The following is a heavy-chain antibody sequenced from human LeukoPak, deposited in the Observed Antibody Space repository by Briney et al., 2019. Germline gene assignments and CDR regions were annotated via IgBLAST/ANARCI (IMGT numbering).Heavy chain of an antibody. CDR2: IYYSGST. CDR1: GGSISSYY. Sequence: SETLSLTCTVSGGSISSYYWSWIRQPLGKGLEWIGYIYYSGSTNYNPSLKSRVTISVDTSKNQFSLKLSSVTAADTAVYYCARDRLIFGSPGAFDIWGQGTMVTVSS. CDR3: ARDRLIFGSPGAFDI. D-gene: IGHD1-26*01. J-gene: IGHJ3*02. V-gene: IGHV4-59*01.